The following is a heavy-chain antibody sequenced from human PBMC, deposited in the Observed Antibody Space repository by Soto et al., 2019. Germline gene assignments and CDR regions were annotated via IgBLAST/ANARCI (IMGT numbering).Heavy chain of an antibody. V-gene: IGHV3-21*01. Sequence: EVQVVESGGGLVKPGGSLTLSCNFTFSLYSMNWVRQAPGKGLEWVASISSGAAYIKYADSVQGRFTISRDNAKSSVSLQMSSLRAEDTAVYFCTRDEGGSYDSWFHPWGQGTQVTVSA. CDR3: TRDEGGSYDSWFHP. CDR2: ISSGAAYI. CDR1: TFSLYS. D-gene: IGHD1-26*01. J-gene: IGHJ5*02.